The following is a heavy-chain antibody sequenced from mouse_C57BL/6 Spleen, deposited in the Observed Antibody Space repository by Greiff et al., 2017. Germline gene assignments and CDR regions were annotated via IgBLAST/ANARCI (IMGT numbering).Heavy chain of an antibody. CDR3: ARITGFLPSGAFGY. J-gene: IGHJ2*01. CDR2: IRNKANGYTT. Sequence: EVKLVESGGGLVQPGGSLSLSCAASGFTFTDYYMSWVRQPPGKALEWLGFIRNKANGYTTEYSASVKGRFTISRDDSQSILYLQMNALRAEDSATSYCARITGFLPSGAFGYWGQGTTLTVSS. D-gene: IGHD2-10*01. CDR1: GFTFTDYY. V-gene: IGHV7-3*01.